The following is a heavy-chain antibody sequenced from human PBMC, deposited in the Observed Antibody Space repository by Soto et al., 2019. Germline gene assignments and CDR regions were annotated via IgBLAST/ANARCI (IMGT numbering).Heavy chain of an antibody. CDR2: IIPMFGTP. CDR1: GGTFDTYA. D-gene: IGHD3-22*01. J-gene: IGHJ4*02. Sequence: GASVKVSCKASGGTFDTYAVSWVRQAPGQGLEWMGGIIPMFGTPYYAQRFQGRVTISADESAGTAYTELSSLRSDDTAVYYCARDRDFGNYFDSAYWGQGTLVTVSS. V-gene: IGHV1-69*13. CDR3: ARDRDFGNYFDSAY.